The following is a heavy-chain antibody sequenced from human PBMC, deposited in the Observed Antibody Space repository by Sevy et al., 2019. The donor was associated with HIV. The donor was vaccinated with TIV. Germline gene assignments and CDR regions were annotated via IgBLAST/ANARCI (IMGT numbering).Heavy chain of an antibody. D-gene: IGHD3-10*01. V-gene: IGHV3-33*06. Sequence: GGSLRLSCAASGFTFSSYGMHWVRQAPGKGLEWMAVIWYDGSNKYYADSVKGRFTISRDNSKNTLYLQMNSLRAEDTAVYHCAKPGAWFGESPDAFDIWGQGTMVTVSS. CDR1: GFTFSSYG. CDR2: IWYDGSNK. CDR3: AKPGAWFGESPDAFDI. J-gene: IGHJ3*02.